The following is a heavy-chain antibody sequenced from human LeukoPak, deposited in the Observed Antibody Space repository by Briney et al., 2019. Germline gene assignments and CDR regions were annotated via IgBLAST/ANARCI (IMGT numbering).Heavy chain of an antibody. CDR3: AGGRVTTLYYFDY. CDR2: IKQDGSEK. V-gene: IGHV3-7*03. CDR1: GFTFSSYW. D-gene: IGHD4-17*01. J-gene: IGHJ4*02. Sequence: GGSLRLSCAASGFTFSSYWMSWVRQAPGKGLEWVANIKQDGSEKYYVDSVKGRFTISRDNAKNSLYLQMNSLRAEDTAMYYCAGGRVTTLYYFDYWGQGTLVTVSS.